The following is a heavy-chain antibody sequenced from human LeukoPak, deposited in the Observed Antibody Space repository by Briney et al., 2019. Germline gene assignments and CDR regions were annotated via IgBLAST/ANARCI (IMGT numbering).Heavy chain of an antibody. V-gene: IGHV3-21*01. Sequence: GGSLGLSCAASGFTFSSYSMNWVRQAPGKWLERVSSISRSSYIYYSDSVKGRFTISRDNAKNSLYLQMNSLRAEDTAVYYCARANPAVAGTFDYWGQGTLVTVSS. CDR1: GFTFSSYS. D-gene: IGHD6-19*01. J-gene: IGHJ4*02. CDR3: ARANPAVAGTFDY. CDR2: ISRSSYI.